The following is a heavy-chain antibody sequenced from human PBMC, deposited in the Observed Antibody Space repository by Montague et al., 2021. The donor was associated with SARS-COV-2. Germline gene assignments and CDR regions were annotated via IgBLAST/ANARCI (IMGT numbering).Heavy chain of an antibody. V-gene: IGHV2-70*11. D-gene: IGHD1-7*01. CDR2: IDWDDDK. Sequence: PALVKPTQTLTLTCTFSGFSLSTSRMCVSWIRQPPGKALEWLARIDWDDDKYYSTSLETRLTISKDTSKNQVVLTMTNMDPVDTATYYCARETGTTVSLDYWGQGTLVTVSS. CDR1: GFSLSTSRMC. CDR3: ARETGTTVSLDY. J-gene: IGHJ4*02.